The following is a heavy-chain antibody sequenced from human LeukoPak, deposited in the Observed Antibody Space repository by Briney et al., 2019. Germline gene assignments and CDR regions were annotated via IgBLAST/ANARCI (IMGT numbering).Heavy chain of an antibody. J-gene: IGHJ4*02. CDR1: GFTFSTYT. V-gene: IGHV3-23*01. CDR2: IGSSGGGI. D-gene: IGHD7-27*01. Sequence: GSLRLSCAASGFTFSTYTMYWVRHPPGKRLEWVSIIGSSGGGIHYADSVKGRFTVSRDNSKNALYLQMNSLRVEDTAVYYCAIDPNWGTHSWGQGVLVTVSS. CDR3: AIDPNWGTHS.